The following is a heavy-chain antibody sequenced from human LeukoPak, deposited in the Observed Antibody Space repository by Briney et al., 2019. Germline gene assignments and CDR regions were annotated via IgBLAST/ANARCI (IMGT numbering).Heavy chain of an antibody. CDR1: GGSISSGGYY. CDR2: IYYSGST. V-gene: IGHV4-31*03. J-gene: IGHJ4*02. D-gene: IGHD1-1*01. CDR3: AREKMADWNPNEYYFDY. Sequence: PSETLSLTCTVSGGSISSGGYYWSWIRQHPGKGLAWIGYIYYSGSTYYNPSLKSRVTISVDTSKNQFSLKLSSVTAADTAVYYCAREKMADWNPNEYYFDYWGQGTLVTVSS.